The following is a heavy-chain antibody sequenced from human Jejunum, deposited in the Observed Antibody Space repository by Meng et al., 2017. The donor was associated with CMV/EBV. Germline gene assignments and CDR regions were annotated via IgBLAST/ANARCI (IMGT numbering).Heavy chain of an antibody. Sequence: VPRVTPGARLKQPGASVKVSCRPSGYTFTSYAINWVRQAPGQGPDWMGWIDPNTGNPTYDQGFTGRFVFSLDTSVSTAYQQINSLRADDTAVYYCARDSPLDGYSLLDYWGQGTLVTVSS. CDR2: IDPNTGNP. D-gene: IGHD5-24*01. CDR3: ARDSPLDGYSLLDY. CDR1: GYTFTSYA. V-gene: IGHV7-4-1*02. J-gene: IGHJ4*02.